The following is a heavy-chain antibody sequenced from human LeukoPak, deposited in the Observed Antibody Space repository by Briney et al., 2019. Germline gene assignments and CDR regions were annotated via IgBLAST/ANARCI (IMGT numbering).Heavy chain of an antibody. CDR1: GGSISSDY. CDR3: AGRIAVRGYYYYAMDV. CDR2: IYYSGST. V-gene: IGHV4-59*01. D-gene: IGHD6-6*01. Sequence: SETLSLTCTVSGGSISSDYWSWIRQPPGKGLEWIGYIYYSGSTNYNPSLKSRVTISVDTSKNQFSLKLSSVTAADTAVYYCAGRIAVRGYYYYAMDVWGQGTTVTVSS. J-gene: IGHJ6*02.